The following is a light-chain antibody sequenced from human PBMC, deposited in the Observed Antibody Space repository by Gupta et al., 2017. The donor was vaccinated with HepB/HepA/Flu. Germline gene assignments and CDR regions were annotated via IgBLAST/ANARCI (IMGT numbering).Light chain of an antibody. CDR1: SSDVGSYNY. V-gene: IGLV2-11*01. Sequence: QSALTQPRSVSGSPGQSVTISCTGTSSDVGSYNYVSWYQQHPGKAPKLMIPDVSKRPSGVPERFSGSKSGNTASLTISGLQAEDEADYYCCSYAGSYTYVIFGGGTQLTVL. CDR2: DVS. J-gene: IGLJ2*01. CDR3: CSYAGSYTYVI.